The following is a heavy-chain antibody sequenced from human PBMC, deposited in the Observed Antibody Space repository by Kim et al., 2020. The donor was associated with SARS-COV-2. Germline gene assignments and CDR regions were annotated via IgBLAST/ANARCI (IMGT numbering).Heavy chain of an antibody. CDR2: IDWDDDK. Sequence: SGPTLVNPTQTLTLTCTFSGFSLSTSGMCVSWIRQPPGKALEWLARIDWDDDKYYSTSLKTRLTISKDTSKNQVVLTMTNMDPVDTATYYCARIFVERDGYNYLPYYYGMDVWGQGTTVTVSS. CDR1: GFSLSTSGMC. CDR3: ARIFVERDGYNYLPYYYGMDV. J-gene: IGHJ6*02. D-gene: IGHD5-12*01. V-gene: IGHV2-70*11.